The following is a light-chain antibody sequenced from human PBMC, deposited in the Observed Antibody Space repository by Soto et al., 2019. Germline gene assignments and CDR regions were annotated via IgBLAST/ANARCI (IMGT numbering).Light chain of an antibody. CDR2: GAS. Sequence: EVVMRQSPAPLSVSPGEGATLSCRASQGIGDTLAWYQHKPGQTPRLLIYGASSRATGIPDRFSGSGSGTDFTLTISRLEPEDFAVYYCQQYGSSPWTFGQGTKVDI. CDR3: QQYGSSPWT. CDR1: QGIGDT. V-gene: IGKV3-20*01. J-gene: IGKJ1*01.